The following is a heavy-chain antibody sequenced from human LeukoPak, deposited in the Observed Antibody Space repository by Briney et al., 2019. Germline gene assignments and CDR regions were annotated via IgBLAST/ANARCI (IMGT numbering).Heavy chain of an antibody. CDR2: IRYDGSNK. D-gene: IGHD2-15*01. CDR1: GFTFSTFG. J-gene: IGHJ6*02. CDR3: ARISCTGGSCRPYSYYDMDV. V-gene: IGHV3-33*01. Sequence: PGRSLRLSCAASGFTFSTFGMNWVRQAPGKGLEWVAVIRYDGSNKYYADSVKGRFTISRDNSKSTLYLQVNSLRAEDTAVYYCARISCTGGSCRPYSYYDMDVWGQGTTVTVSS.